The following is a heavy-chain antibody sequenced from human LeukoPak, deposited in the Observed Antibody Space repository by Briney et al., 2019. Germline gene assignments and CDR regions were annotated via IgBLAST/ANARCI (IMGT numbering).Heavy chain of an antibody. J-gene: IGHJ6*02. CDR3: ARAFTMVRPRKRGDPYYYYGMDV. CDR2: IIPVFGTA. V-gene: IGHV1-69*13. D-gene: IGHD3-10*01. CDR1: GGTFSSYA. Sequence: SVKVSCKASGGTFSSYAISWVRQAPGQGLEWMGGIIPVFGTANYAQKFQGRVTITADESTSTAYMELSSLRSEDTAVYYCARAFTMVRPRKRGDPYYYYGMDVWGQGTTVTVSS.